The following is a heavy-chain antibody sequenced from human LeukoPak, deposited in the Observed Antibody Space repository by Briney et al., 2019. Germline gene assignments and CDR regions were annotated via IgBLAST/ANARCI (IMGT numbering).Heavy chain of an antibody. D-gene: IGHD3-22*01. J-gene: IGHJ4*02. CDR2: IIPILGTA. V-gene: IGHV1-69*01. CDR1: GGTFSSYA. Sequence: SVKVSCKASGGTFSSYAISWVRQAPGQGLEWMGGIIPILGTANYAQKFQGRVTITADESTSTAYMELSSLRSEDTAVYYCARAYYYDSSAQSTPFDYWGQGTLVTVSS. CDR3: ARAYYYDSSAQSTPFDY.